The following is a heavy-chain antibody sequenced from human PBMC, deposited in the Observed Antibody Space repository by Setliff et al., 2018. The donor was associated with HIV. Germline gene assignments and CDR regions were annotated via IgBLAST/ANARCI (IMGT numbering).Heavy chain of an antibody. CDR3: ARGPTGSGSAYLDF. CDR2: ISWNGGST. CDR1: GFTFDDYA. D-gene: IGHD3-10*01. Sequence: PGGSLRLSCAASGFTFDDYAMHWVRQVPGKGLEWVSLISWNGGSTYYADSVRGRLAISRDNNKNFLYLQMSSLRTDDSALYYCARGPTGSGSAYLDFWGQGTLVTVLL. J-gene: IGHJ4*02. V-gene: IGHV3-43D*03.